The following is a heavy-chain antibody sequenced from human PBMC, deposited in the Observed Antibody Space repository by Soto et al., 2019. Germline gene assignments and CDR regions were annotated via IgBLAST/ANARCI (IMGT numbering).Heavy chain of an antibody. CDR3: ARGLDHYNSGSQFDP. D-gene: IGHD3-10*01. J-gene: IGHJ5*02. Sequence: WASVKVSCKASGYTFTSFDINWVRQATGQGLEWLGWMNPNSGNTGYAQKFQGRVTMTRKTSISTAYMELSSLRSEDTAVYYCARGLDHYNSGSQFDPWGQGTLVTVSS. V-gene: IGHV1-8*01. CDR1: GYTFTSFD. CDR2: MNPNSGNT.